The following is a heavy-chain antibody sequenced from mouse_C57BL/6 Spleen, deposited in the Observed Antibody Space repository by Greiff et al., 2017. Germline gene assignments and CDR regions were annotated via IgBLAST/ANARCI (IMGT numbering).Heavy chain of an antibody. CDR1: GYAFSSSW. D-gene: IGHD2-3*01. J-gene: IGHJ2*01. Sequence: VQLQESGPELVKPGASVKISCKASGYAFSSSWMNWVKQRPGKGLEWIGRIYPGDGDTNYNGKFKGKATLTADKSSSTAYMQLSSLTSEDSAVYFCAHDGYGYFDYWGQGTTLTVSS. CDR2: IYPGDGDT. CDR3: AHDGYGYFDY. V-gene: IGHV1-82*01.